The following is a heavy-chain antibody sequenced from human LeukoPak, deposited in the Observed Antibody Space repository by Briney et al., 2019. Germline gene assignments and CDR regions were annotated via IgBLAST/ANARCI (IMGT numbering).Heavy chain of an antibody. CDR1: GFTFSSYA. V-gene: IGHV3-23*01. CDR2: ISGSGSST. CDR3: AKHTAGTKALDY. J-gene: IGHJ4*02. Sequence: GGSLRLSCAASGFTFSSYAMSWVRQAPGKGLEWFPSISGSGSSTFYADSVKGRFIISRDNSKNTLYLQMNSLRAEDTAVYYCAKHTAGTKALDYWGQGTLVTVSS. D-gene: IGHD1-1*01.